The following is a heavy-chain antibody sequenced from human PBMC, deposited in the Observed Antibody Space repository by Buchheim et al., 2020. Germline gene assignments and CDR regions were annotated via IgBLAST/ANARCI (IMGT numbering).Heavy chain of an antibody. CDR2: INHSGST. Sequence: QVQLQQWGAGLLKPSETLSLTCAVYGGSFSGYYWSWIRQPPGKGLEWIGEINHSGSTNYNPSLKSRVTISVDTSKNQYSLKLSSVTAADTAVYYCARGLLNYGYCFDYWGQGTL. CDR1: GGSFSGYY. J-gene: IGHJ4*02. CDR3: ARGLLNYGYCFDY. V-gene: IGHV4-34*01. D-gene: IGHD4-11*01.